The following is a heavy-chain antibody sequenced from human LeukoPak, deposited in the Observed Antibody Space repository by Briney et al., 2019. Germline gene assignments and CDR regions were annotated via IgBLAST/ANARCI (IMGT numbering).Heavy chain of an antibody. J-gene: IGHJ4*02. V-gene: IGHV3-21*01. CDR3: ARRKVSRTYDY. CDR2: ISSSSSYI. Sequence: AGGSLRLSCAASGFTFSSYSMNWVRQAPGKGLEWASSISSSSSYIYYADSVKGRFTISRDNAKNSLYLQMNSLRAEDTAVYYCARRKVSRTYDYWGQGTLVTVSS. CDR1: GFTFSSYS.